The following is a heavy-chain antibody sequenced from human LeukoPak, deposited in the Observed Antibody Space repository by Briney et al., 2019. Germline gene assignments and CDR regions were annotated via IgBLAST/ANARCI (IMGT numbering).Heavy chain of an antibody. J-gene: IGHJ3*02. V-gene: IGHV4-59*01. CDR1: GGSISSYY. Sequence: SETLSLTCTVSGGSISSYYWSWIRRPPGKGLEWIGYIYYSGSTNYNPSLKSRVTISVDTSKNQFSLKLSSVTAADTAVYYCARDFYDYVWGTNAFDIWGQGTMVTVSS. CDR3: ARDFYDYVWGTNAFDI. D-gene: IGHD3-16*01. CDR2: IYYSGST.